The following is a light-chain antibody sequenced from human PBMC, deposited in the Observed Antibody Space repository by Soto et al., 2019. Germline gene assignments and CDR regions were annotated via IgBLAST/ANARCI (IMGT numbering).Light chain of an antibody. Sequence: EILMTQSPLTLPVTPGEPASISCRSRQSLLYNNTFNYLDWYVQKPGQSPDLLICFASNRAPGVPDRFSSSGSGTDFTLKSNRLEAEDVGTYYCKQDLQSLNFGQGTRLAIK. CDR2: FAS. J-gene: IGKJ5*01. CDR1: QSLLYNNTFNY. CDR3: KQDLQSLN. V-gene: IGKV2-28*01.